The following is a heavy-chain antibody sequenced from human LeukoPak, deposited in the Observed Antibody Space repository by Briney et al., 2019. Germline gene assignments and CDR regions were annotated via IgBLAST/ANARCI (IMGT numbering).Heavy chain of an antibody. CDR2: IYSVGST. Sequence: GGSLRLSCAASGFTVSGNYMNWVRQAPGKGLEWVSVIYSVGSTYYADSVRGRFTVSRDNSKNTLYLQLNSLRAEDTAVYYCARGEDYGDCFDYWGQGTLVTVSS. D-gene: IGHD4-17*01. CDR1: GFTVSGNY. V-gene: IGHV3-53*01. J-gene: IGHJ4*02. CDR3: ARGEDYGDCFDY.